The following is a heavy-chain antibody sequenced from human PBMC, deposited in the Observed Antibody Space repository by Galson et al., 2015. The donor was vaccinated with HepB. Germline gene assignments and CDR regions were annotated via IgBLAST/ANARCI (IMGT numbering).Heavy chain of an antibody. J-gene: IGHJ4*02. V-gene: IGHV7-4-1*02. CDR2: INTNTGNP. CDR1: GYTFTSYA. Sequence: SVKVSCKASGYTFTSYAMSWVRQAPGQGLEWMGWINTNTGNPTYAQGFTGRFVFSLDTSVSTAYLQISSLKAEDTAVYYCARGRKGLSASPGKDWGQGTLVTVSS. CDR3: ARGRKGLSASPGKD.